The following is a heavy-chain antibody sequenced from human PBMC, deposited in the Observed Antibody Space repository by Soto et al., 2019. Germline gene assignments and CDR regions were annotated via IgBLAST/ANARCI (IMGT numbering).Heavy chain of an antibody. CDR3: GRDLGIINLIVVVITYIDY. Sequence: PSETLSLTCAVSGGSISSGGYSWSWIRQPPGKGLEWIGYIYHSGRTYYNPSLKSRVTISVDRSKNQFSLKLSSVTAADTAVYYCGRDLGIINLIVVVITYIDYWCQGTLVNVSS. CDR1: GGSISSGGYS. D-gene: IGHD3-22*01. CDR2: IYHSGRT. J-gene: IGHJ4*02. V-gene: IGHV4-30-2*01.